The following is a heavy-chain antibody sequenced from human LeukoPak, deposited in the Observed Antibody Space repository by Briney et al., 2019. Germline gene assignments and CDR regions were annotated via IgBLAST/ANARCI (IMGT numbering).Heavy chain of an antibody. CDR2: INEDGRST. Sequence: GGSLRLSCAASGFSFSDYWMHWVRQAPGKGLMWVSRINEDGRSTNYADSVKGRFTISRDNSKNTLYLQMNSLRAEDTAVYYCARGLSIAAAGPLCYWGQGTLVTVSS. J-gene: IGHJ4*02. D-gene: IGHD6-13*01. CDR3: ARGLSIAAAGPLCY. V-gene: IGHV3-74*01. CDR1: GFSFSDYW.